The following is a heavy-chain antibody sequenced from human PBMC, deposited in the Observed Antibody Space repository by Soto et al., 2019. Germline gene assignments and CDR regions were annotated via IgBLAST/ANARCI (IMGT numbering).Heavy chain of an antibody. Sequence: QVQLVESGGGVVQPGRSLRLSCAASGFTFSSYGMHWVRQAPGKGLEWVAVISYDGSNKYYADSVKGRFTISRDNSKNTLYLQMNSLRAEDTAVYYCAKDRVAVAALDYWGQGTLVTVSS. CDR3: AKDRVAVAALDY. D-gene: IGHD6-19*01. V-gene: IGHV3-30*18. CDR2: ISYDGSNK. J-gene: IGHJ4*02. CDR1: GFTFSSYG.